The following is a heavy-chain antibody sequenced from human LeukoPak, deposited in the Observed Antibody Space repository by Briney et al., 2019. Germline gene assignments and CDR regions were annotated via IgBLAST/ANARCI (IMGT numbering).Heavy chain of an antibody. D-gene: IGHD5-24*01. Sequence: SETLSLTCTVSGGFISSGTYYWGWIRQPPGKGLEWIGSVYYSGSTYYNPSLKSRVTISVDTSKNQFSLKLSSVTAADTAVYYCARQRDGYNHFDYWGQGTLVTVSS. CDR1: GGFISSGTYY. J-gene: IGHJ4*02. V-gene: IGHV4-39*07. CDR2: VYYSGST. CDR3: ARQRDGYNHFDY.